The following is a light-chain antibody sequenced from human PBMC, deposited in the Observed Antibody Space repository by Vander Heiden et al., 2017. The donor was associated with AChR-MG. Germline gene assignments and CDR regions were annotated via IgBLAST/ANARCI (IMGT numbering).Light chain of an antibody. CDR2: EVS. J-gene: IGKJ1*01. CDR3: MQSIHPWT. V-gene: IGKV2-29*02. Sequence: TVMTQTPLSLSVTAGQPASISCKSSQSLLPTTAKTDVYWYLQKPVQSPQLLIYEVSSRFSGVPDRIGSSGSGTDFTMKISRVEDEDVGVYCFMQSIHPWTFGQGTKVEIK. CDR1: QSLLPTTAKTD.